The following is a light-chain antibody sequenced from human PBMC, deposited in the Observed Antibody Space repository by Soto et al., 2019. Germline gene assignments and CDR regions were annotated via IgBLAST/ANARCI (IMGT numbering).Light chain of an antibody. J-gene: IGKJ4*01. CDR1: QGISSY. CDR3: QQLNEFPLT. V-gene: IGKV1-9*01. Sequence: DIQMTQSPSTLSASVGDRVTITCRASQGISSYLVWYQQKPGKAPKNLIYSASTLQSGVPSRFSGSGSGTEFTLTISSLQPEDFATYYCQQLNEFPLTFGGGTKVDIK. CDR2: SAS.